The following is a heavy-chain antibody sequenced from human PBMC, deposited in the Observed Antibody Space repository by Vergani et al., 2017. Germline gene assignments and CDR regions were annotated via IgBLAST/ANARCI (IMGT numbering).Heavy chain of an antibody. CDR1: GFTFSSYW. J-gene: IGHJ4*02. V-gene: IGHV3-7*01. CDR3: AREKTRLLLPGTFDY. D-gene: IGHD3-22*01. Sequence: EVQLVESGGGLVQPGGSLRLSCAASGFTFSSYWMSWVRQAPGKGLEWVANIKQDGSEKYYVDSVKGRFTISRDNAKNSLYLQMNSLRAEDTAVYYCAREKTRLLLPGTFDYWGQGNLGTVSS. CDR2: IKQDGSEK.